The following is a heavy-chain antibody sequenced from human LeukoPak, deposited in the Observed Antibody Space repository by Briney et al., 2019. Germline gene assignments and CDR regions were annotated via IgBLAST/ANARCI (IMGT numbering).Heavy chain of an antibody. CDR3: VSIQLRTSWFDP. D-gene: IGHD1-1*01. CDR1: GGTFSAYY. J-gene: IGHJ5*02. CDR2: INHSGSTT. V-gene: IGHV4-34*01. Sequence: RPSETLSLTCAVYGGTFSAYYWSWIRQPPGKGLEWIGEINHSGSTTNYNPSLKSRVTISVDTSKNQFSLQLKSVTAADTAVYYCVSIQLRTSWFDPWGQGTLVTVSS.